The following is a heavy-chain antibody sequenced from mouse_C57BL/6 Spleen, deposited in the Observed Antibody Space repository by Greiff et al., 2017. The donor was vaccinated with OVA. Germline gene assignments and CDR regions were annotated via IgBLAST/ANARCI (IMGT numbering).Heavy chain of an antibody. CDR3: ARNPGYYYGSSWYFDV. D-gene: IGHD1-1*01. V-gene: IGHV2-9-1*01. J-gene: IGHJ1*03. Sequence: QVQLKESGPGLVAPSQSLSITCTVSGFSLTSYAISWVRQPPGKGLEWLGVIWTGGGTNYNSALKSRLSISKDNSKSQVFLKMNSLQTDDTARYYCARNPGYYYGSSWYFDVWGTGTTVTVSS. CDR2: IWTGGGT. CDR1: GFSLTSYA.